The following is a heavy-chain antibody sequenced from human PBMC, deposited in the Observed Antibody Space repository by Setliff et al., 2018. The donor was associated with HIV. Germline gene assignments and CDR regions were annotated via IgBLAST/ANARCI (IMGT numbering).Heavy chain of an antibody. CDR1: GYSFTSYW. V-gene: IGHV5-10-1*01. CDR3: ARVRPYRSAYYHYYLDF. CDR2: IDPRDSYP. D-gene: IGHD3-22*01. J-gene: IGHJ4*02. Sequence: GESLTISCTGSGYSFTSYWISWVRQVPGKGLEWMGRIDPRDSYPNYSPSFQGHVTISDDKSINTAYLQWGSLQASDTAIYYCARVRPYRSAYYHYYLDFWGQGTAVTVSS.